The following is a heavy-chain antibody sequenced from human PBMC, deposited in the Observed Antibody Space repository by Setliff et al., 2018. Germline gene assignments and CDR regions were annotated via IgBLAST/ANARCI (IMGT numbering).Heavy chain of an antibody. D-gene: IGHD3-10*01. Sequence: PGGSLRLSCAASGFTFSSYGMHWVRQAPGKGLEWVAFIRYDGSNKYYADSVKGRFTISRDNSKNTLYLQMNSLRAEDTAVYYCAKIPSSSIDPYGSGSQKPIDFWGQGTLVTVSS. CDR1: GFTFSSYG. V-gene: IGHV3-30*02. J-gene: IGHJ5*01. CDR3: AKIPSSSIDPYGSGSQKPIDF. CDR2: IRYDGSNK.